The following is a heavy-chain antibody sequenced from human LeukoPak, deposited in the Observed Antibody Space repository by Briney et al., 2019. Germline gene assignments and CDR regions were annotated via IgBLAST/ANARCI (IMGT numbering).Heavy chain of an antibody. D-gene: IGHD7-27*01. J-gene: IGHJ4*02. Sequence: GGSLRLSCAASGFTFNSFFLNWVRLTPGRELEWVACISQDGSETFYMDSVRGRFTISRDNTKNSLYLQMNSLRAEDTAVYFCVRDLGHSRHYFEYWGQGALVTVSS. CDR1: GFTFNSFF. CDR3: VRDLGHSRHYFEY. CDR2: ISQDGSET. V-gene: IGHV3-7*01.